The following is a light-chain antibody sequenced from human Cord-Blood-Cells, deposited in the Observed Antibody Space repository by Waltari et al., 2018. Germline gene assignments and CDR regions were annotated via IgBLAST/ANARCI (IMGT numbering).Light chain of an antibody. V-gene: IGKV3-11*01. CDR1: LSVSSY. CDR3: QQRSNWPPALT. CDR2: DAS. Sequence: DIVLTQSPATLSLSPGERATLSCRASLSVSSYLAWYQQKPGQAPRLLIYDASNRATGIPARFSGSGSGTDFTLTISSLEPEDFAVYYCQQRSNWPPALTFGGGTKVEIK. J-gene: IGKJ4*01.